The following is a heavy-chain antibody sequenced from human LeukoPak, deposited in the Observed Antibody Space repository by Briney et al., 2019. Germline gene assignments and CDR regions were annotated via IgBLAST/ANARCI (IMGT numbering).Heavy chain of an antibody. D-gene: IGHD3-22*01. CDR3: AREPFGLLYSNSSGFAY. CDR2: TYYRSKWYN. V-gene: IGHV6-1*01. J-gene: IGHJ4*02. CDR1: GDSVSSNSAA. Sequence: SQTLSLTCAISGDSVSSNSAAWNWIRQSPSRGLEWLGRTYYRSKWYNEYAVSVKSPITINPDTSKNQFSLPLNSGNPEDMVLYCCAREPFGLLYSNSSGFAYWGQGTLVTVSS.